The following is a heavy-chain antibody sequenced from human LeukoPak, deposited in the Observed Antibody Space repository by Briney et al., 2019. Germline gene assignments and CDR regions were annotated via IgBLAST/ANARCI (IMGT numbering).Heavy chain of an antibody. Sequence: GGSLRLSCAASGFTFSTYNMNWVRQAPGKGLEWVSSITSTSSYIYYADSAKGRFTISRDNANNSLYLQMNSLRAEDTAVYYCARSLVVAATRDSYYGLDVWGQGTTVTVSS. CDR1: GFTFSTYN. D-gene: IGHD2-15*01. CDR2: ITSTSSYI. J-gene: IGHJ6*02. CDR3: ARSLVVAATRDSYYGLDV. V-gene: IGHV3-21*01.